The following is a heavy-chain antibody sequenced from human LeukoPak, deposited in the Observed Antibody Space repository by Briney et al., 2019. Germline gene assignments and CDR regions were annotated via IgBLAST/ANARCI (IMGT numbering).Heavy chain of an antibody. J-gene: IGHJ4*02. V-gene: IGHV3-21*01. D-gene: IGHD4-17*01. CDR2: ISSSSYI. Sequence: GGSLRLSCAASGFTFSSYSMNWVRQAPGTGLEWVSSISSSSYIYYADSVKGRFTISRDNAKNSLYLQMNSLRAEDTAVYYCARAGYGDYSDYWGQGTLVTVSS. CDR1: GFTFSSYS. CDR3: ARAGYGDYSDY.